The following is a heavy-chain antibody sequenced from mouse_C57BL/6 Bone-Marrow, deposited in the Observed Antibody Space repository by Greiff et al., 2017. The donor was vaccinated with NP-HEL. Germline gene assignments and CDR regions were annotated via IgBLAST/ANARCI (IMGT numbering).Heavy chain of an antibody. CDR3: AREGITTFDV. D-gene: IGHD1-1*01. Sequence: QVQLQQPGAELVRPGSSVKLSCKASGYTFTSYWMDWVKQRPGQGLEWIGNIYPSDSETHYNQKFKDKATLTVDKSSSTAYMQLSSLTSEDSAVYYCAREGITTFDVWGTGTTVTVSS. V-gene: IGHV1-61*01. CDR1: GYTFTSYW. CDR2: IYPSDSET. J-gene: IGHJ1*03.